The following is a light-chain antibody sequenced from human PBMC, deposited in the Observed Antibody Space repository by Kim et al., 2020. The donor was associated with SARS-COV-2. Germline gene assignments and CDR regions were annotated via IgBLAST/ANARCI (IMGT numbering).Light chain of an antibody. J-gene: IGLJ1*01. V-gene: IGLV3-19*01. CDR3: NSRDSSGASYV. CDR1: GLGKLD. Sequence: GPTVRIKGREDGLGKLDASWYQQRPGLAPILVIYAKNNRTSVFPDRFAGSSARNTASLTITGAQAKDDADYDCNSRDSSGASYVFGTGTKVTVL. CDR2: AKN.